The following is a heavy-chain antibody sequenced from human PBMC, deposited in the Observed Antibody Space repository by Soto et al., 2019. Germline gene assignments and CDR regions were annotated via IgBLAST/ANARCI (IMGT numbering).Heavy chain of an antibody. CDR2: IYYSVST. CDR1: GGSISSGVYY. Sequence: QVQLQESGPGLVKPSQTLSLTCTVSGGSISSGVYYWSWIRQHPGKGLEWIGYIYYSVSTYYNPSLKSRVIISVDTSKNQFSLKLSSVTAADTAVYYCARDVTVTGTGGVGYWGQGTLVTVSS. V-gene: IGHV4-31*03. CDR3: ARDVTVTGTGGVGY. J-gene: IGHJ4*02. D-gene: IGHD6-19*01.